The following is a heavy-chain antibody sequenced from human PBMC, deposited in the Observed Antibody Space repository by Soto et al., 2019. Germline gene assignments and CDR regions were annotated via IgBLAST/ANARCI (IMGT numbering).Heavy chain of an antibody. CDR3: AREKSHSRALCVADAFDI. J-gene: IGHJ3*02. D-gene: IGHD1-26*01. Sequence: QVQLVQSGAEVKKPGSSVKVSCKASGGTFNSYAISWLRQAPGQGLEWMGEIIPSFTAANYARKFQGRVTITADESTSTAYMDLSSLTSEDTAMYYCAREKSHSRALCVADAFDILGQGTMVTDSS. CDR2: IIPSFTAA. CDR1: GGTFNSYA. V-gene: IGHV1-69*01.